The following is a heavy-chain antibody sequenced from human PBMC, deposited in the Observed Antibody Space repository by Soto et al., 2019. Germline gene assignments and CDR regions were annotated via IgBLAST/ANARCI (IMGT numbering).Heavy chain of an antibody. Sequence: QVQLVQSGAEVKKPGSSVKVSCKASGGTFSSYAISWVRQAPGQGLEWMGGIIPIFGTANYAQKFQGRVTITADESTSTAYMELSSLRSEDTAVYYCAAYYYGSGSYYNPPNWFDPWGQGNLVTVSS. CDR2: IIPIFGTA. V-gene: IGHV1-69*01. CDR1: GGTFSSYA. CDR3: AAYYYGSGSYYNPPNWFDP. J-gene: IGHJ5*02. D-gene: IGHD3-10*01.